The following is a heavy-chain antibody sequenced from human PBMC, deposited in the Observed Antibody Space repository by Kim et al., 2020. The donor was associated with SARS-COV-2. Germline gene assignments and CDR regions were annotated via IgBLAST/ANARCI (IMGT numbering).Heavy chain of an antibody. CDR2: LSLDSDKI. D-gene: IGHD3-10*01. CDR3: SKDKLAGGADH. V-gene: IGHV3-9*01. J-gene: IGHJ4*02. Sequence: GGSLRLSCAASGFTFETYAVHWVRQAPGKGLEWVVGLSLDSDKIGYAVSVKGRFSISRDNATNSVYLQMNSLRAEDTALYYCSKDKLAGGADHWVRGTLV. CDR1: GFTFETYA.